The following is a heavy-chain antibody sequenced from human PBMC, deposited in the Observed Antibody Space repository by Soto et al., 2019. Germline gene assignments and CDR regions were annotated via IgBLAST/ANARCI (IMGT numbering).Heavy chain of an antibody. J-gene: IGHJ3*02. Sequence: ASVKVSCKASGYTFTGYYMHWVRQAPGQGLEWMGWINPNSGGTNYAQKFQGWVTMTRDTSISTAYMELSRLRSDDTAVYYCAGGPIAAIRFGAFDIWGQGTMVTVSS. D-gene: IGHD6-13*01. V-gene: IGHV1-2*04. CDR1: GYTFTGYY. CDR3: AGGPIAAIRFGAFDI. CDR2: INPNSGGT.